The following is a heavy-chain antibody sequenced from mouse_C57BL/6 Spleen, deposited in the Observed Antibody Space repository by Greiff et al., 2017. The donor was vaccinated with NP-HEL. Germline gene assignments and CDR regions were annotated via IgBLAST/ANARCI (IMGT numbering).Heavy chain of an antibody. CDR3: ARHNYFDY. Sequence: EVKLVESGGGLVKPGGSLKLSCAASGFTFSSYAMSWVRQTPEKRLEWVATISDGGSYTYYPDNVKGRFTISRDNAKNNLYLQMSHLKSEDTAMYYCARHNYFDYWGQGTTLTVSS. CDR1: GFTFSSYA. J-gene: IGHJ2*01. CDR2: ISDGGSYT. V-gene: IGHV5-4*03.